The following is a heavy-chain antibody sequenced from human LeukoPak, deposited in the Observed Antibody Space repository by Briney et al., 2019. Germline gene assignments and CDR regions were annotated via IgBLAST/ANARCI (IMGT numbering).Heavy chain of an antibody. CDR3: ARCAMVRGVNFVYYYYYMDV. Sequence: SETLSLTCAVYGGSFSGYYWSWIRQPPGKGLEWIGEINHSGSTNYNPSLKSRVTISVDTSKNQFSLKLSSVTAADTAVYYCARCAMVRGVNFVYYYYYMDVWGKGTTVTISS. CDR2: INHSGST. V-gene: IGHV4-34*01. D-gene: IGHD3-10*01. J-gene: IGHJ6*03. CDR1: GGSFSGYY.